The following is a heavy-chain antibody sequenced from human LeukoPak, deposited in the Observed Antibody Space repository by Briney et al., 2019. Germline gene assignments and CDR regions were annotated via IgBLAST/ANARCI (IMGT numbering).Heavy chain of an antibody. V-gene: IGHV3-53*01. CDR3: ARGRSRSSSGWYFDY. D-gene: IGHD3-22*01. Sequence: GGSLRLSCTASGFSVSGNFMTWVRQAPGKGLEWISFIYAGGTTSYVDSVKGRFTLSRNNSKNTIYLQLNSLRVEDTAVYYCARGRSRSSSGWYFDYWGQGTLVTVSS. J-gene: IGHJ4*02. CDR1: GFSVSGNF. CDR2: IYAGGTT.